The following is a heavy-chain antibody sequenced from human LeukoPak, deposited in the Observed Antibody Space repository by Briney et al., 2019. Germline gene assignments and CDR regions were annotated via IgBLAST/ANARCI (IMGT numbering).Heavy chain of an antibody. D-gene: IGHD6-13*01. J-gene: IGHJ4*02. CDR1: GYTFTNYG. CDR3: GRERSHYFDY. Sequence: ASVKVPCKASGYTFTNYGITWVRQAPGQGLEWVGLISAYSGNANYVQKLQGRVTMTTDTSTSTAYMELRSLTSDDTAVYYCGRERSHYFDYWGQGSLVTVSS. CDR2: ISAYSGNA. V-gene: IGHV1-18*01.